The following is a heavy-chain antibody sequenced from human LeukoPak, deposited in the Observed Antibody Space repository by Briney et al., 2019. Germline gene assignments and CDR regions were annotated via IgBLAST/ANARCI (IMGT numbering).Heavy chain of an antibody. J-gene: IGHJ5*02. Sequence: SETLYLTCTVSGGSVSSGSYYWSWIRQPPGKGLEWIGYIYYSGSTYYNPSLKSRVTISVDTSKNQYSLKLSSVTAADTAVYYCARAVYSSIGHNWFDPWGQGTLVTVSS. CDR2: IYYSGST. CDR3: ARAVYSSIGHNWFDP. V-gene: IGHV4-61*01. CDR1: GGSVSSGSYY. D-gene: IGHD2/OR15-2a*01.